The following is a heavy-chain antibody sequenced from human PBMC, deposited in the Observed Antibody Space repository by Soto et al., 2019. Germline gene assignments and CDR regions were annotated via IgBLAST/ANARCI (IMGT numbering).Heavy chain of an antibody. J-gene: IGHJ6*02. D-gene: IGHD2-2*03. CDR1: GFTFSDYY. V-gene: IGHV3-11*01. CDR3: ARVGPGYCSSTSCVYYYYGMDV. CDR2: ISSSGSTI. Sequence: GGSLRLSCAASGFTFSDYYMSWIRQAPGKGLEWVSYISSSGSTIYYADSVKGRFTISRDNAKNSLYLQMNSLRAEDTAVYYCARVGPGYCSSTSCVYYYYGMDVWGQGTTVTVSS.